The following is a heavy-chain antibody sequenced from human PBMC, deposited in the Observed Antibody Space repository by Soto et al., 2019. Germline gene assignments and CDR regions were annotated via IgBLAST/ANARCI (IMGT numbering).Heavy chain of an antibody. Sequence: GWSLRLSCAASGFTFSSYGMHWVRQAPGKGLEWVAVIWYDGSNKYYADSVKGRFTISRDNSKNTLYLQMNSLRAEDTAVYYCARDTGSYYYAMYVSGQGTTVTVSS. CDR3: ARDTGSYYYAMYV. D-gene: IGHD4-4*01. J-gene: IGHJ6*02. CDR1: GFTFSSYG. V-gene: IGHV3-33*01. CDR2: IWYDGSNK.